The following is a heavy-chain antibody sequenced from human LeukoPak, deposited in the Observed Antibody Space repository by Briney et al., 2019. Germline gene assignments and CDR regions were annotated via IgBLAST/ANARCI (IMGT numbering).Heavy chain of an antibody. CDR1: GFTFSSYA. CDR2: ISGSGGST. J-gene: IGHJ6*02. Sequence: GGSLRLSCAASGFTFSSYAMSWVRQASGKGLEWVSAISGSGGSTYYADSVKGRFTISRDNSKNTLYLQMNSLRAEDTAVYYCATSWGPDTSAFRWGRDGMDVWGQGTTVIVS. CDR3: ATSWGPDTSAFRWGRDGMDV. D-gene: IGHD3-16*01. V-gene: IGHV3-23*01.